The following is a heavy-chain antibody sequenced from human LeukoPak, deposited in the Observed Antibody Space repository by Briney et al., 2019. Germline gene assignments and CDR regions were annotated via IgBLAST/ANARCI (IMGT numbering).Heavy chain of an antibody. V-gene: IGHV4-61*01. D-gene: IGHD3-16*02. CDR1: GGSISSSSYY. CDR2: IYYTGNT. Sequence: SETLSLTCTVPGGSISSSSYYWSWIRQPPGRGLEWIGYIYYTGNTNYNPSLKSRVTISIDTSKNQFSLKLSSVTAADTAMYYCARLYNHNWFDPWGQGTLVTVSS. CDR3: ARLYNHNWFDP. J-gene: IGHJ5*02.